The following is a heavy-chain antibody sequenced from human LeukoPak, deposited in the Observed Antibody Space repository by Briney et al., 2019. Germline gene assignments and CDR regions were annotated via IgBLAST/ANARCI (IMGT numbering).Heavy chain of an antibody. CDR1: GYSFTSYW. V-gene: IGHV5-51*01. CDR2: IYPGDSDT. CDR3: ARLGVGATMSYFDY. J-gene: IGHJ4*02. Sequence: GESLKISCKGSGYSFTSYWIGWVRQMPGKGLEWMGIIYPGDSDTRYRPSFQGQVTLSADKSISTAYLQWSSLKASDTAIFYCARLGVGATMSYFDYWGQGTLVTVSS. D-gene: IGHD1-26*01.